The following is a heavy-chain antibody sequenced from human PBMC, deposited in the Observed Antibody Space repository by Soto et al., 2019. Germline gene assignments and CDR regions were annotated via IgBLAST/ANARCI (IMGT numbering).Heavy chain of an antibody. J-gene: IGHJ4*02. Sequence: QVQLVESGGGVVQPGRSLRLSCAASGSSFSSYVIHWVRQVPGKGLEWVAVISYDGTYKHYADSVKGRFTFSRANSKNTVYLQMNSLRAEDTAVYYCAKDRGYYSSSLPFYWGQGTLVTVSS. CDR3: AKDRGYYSSSLPFY. D-gene: IGHD6-13*01. CDR1: GSSFSSYV. V-gene: IGHV3-30*18. CDR2: ISYDGTYK.